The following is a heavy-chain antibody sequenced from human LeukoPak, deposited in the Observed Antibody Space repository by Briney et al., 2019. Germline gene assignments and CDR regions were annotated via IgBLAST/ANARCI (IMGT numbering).Heavy chain of an antibody. D-gene: IGHD3-10*02. J-gene: IGHJ6*04. Sequence: GGSLRLSCAASGFIFSDYVMNWLRQAPGRGLEWVAYIRYDGSHKYYIDSVKGRFTISRDNSKNTLYLQMNSLRAEDTAVYYCAELGITMIGGVWGKGTTVTISS. CDR3: AELGITMIGGV. CDR2: IRYDGSHK. V-gene: IGHV3-30*02. CDR1: GFIFSDYV.